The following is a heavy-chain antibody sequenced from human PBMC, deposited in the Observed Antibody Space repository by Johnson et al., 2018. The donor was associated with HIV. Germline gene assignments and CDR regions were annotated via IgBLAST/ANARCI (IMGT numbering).Heavy chain of an antibody. J-gene: IGHJ3*01. CDR2: ISPEGMNE. CDR1: GFIFSEYA. V-gene: IGHV3-30*04. D-gene: IGHD6-13*01. Sequence: VQLVESEGGVVQSGRSLSLSCAASGFIFSEYAIQWVRQAPGKGLEWMAVISPEGMNEHYADSVKGRFTISRDNAKNTVFLQMNSLSAEDTATYCCARAGDSISWYGYGLDVWGQGAMVIVSS. CDR3: ARAGDSISWYGYGLDV.